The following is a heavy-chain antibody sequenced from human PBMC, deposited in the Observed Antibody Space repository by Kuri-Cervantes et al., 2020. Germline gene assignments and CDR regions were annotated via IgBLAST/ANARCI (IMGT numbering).Heavy chain of an antibody. D-gene: IGHD4-17*01. CDR3: ARRTVTTAYDAFDI. CDR2: IYYSGST. CDR1: GYSISSGYY. V-gene: IGHV4-38-2*01. Sequence: SETLSLTCAVSGYSISSGYYWGWIRQPPGKGLEWIGSIYYSGSTYYNPSLKGRVTISVDTSKNQFSLKLSSVTAADTAVYYCARRTVTTAYDAFDIWGQGTMVTVSS. J-gene: IGHJ3*02.